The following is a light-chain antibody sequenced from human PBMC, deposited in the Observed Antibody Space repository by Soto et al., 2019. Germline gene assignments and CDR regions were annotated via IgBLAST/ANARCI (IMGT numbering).Light chain of an antibody. Sequence: EIVMTQSPATLSVSPGERATLSCRASQSISNNLAWYQQKPGQAPRLLIYGASTRATGIPARFSGSGSGTEFTLTISSLLSEDFAVYSCQHYNDLPLTFGGGTKVEIK. CDR2: GAS. J-gene: IGKJ4*01. V-gene: IGKV3-15*01. CDR3: QHYNDLPLT. CDR1: QSISNN.